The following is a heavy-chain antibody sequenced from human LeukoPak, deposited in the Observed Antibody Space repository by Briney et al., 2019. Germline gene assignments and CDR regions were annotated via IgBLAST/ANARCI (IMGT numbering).Heavy chain of an antibody. D-gene: IGHD4-23*01. V-gene: IGHV4-39*01. CDR1: GGSISSSSYY. CDR2: IYYSGST. J-gene: IGHJ4*02. Sequence: SSETLSLTCTVSGGSISSSSYYWGWIRQPPGKGLEWIGSIYYSGSTYYNPSLKSRVTISVDTSKNQLSLKLSSVTAADTAVYYCARHRSPYGGPRDLLEWGQGTLVTVSS. CDR3: ARHRSPYGGPRDLLE.